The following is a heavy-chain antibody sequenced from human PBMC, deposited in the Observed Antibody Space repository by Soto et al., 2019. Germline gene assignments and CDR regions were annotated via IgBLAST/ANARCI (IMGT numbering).Heavy chain of an antibody. CDR2: IQSSGST. D-gene: IGHD1-20*01. CDR1: GGSISSGSYY. V-gene: IGHV4-39*01. Sequence: SETLSLTCIVSGGSISSGSYYWGWIRQPPGKGLEYIGRIQSSGSTYYKKSFERRVTKSVDTSKNQFSLKLSSLTAADAAVYYCARRSSGSWYNSWGRGTLVTVSS. J-gene: IGHJ4*02. CDR3: ARRSSGSWYNS.